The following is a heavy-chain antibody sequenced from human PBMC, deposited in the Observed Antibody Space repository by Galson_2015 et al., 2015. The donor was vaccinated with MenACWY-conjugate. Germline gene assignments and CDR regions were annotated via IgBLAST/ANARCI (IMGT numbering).Heavy chain of an antibody. CDR2: ISDSGGST. Sequence: SLRLSCAASGFTFSSYGMHWVRQATGKGLEWVSAISDSGGSTYYADSVKGRFTISRDNSKNTLYLQMNSLRAEDTAVYYCAKALDYYGSGSYFYFDYWGQGTLVTVSS. J-gene: IGHJ4*02. CDR1: GFTFSSYG. V-gene: IGHV3-23*01. D-gene: IGHD3-10*01. CDR3: AKALDYYGSGSYFYFDY.